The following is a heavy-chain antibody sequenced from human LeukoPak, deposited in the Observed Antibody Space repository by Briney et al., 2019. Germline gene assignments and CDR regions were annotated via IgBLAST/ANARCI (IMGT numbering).Heavy chain of an antibody. CDR2: IGSTGSNT. J-gene: IGHJ4*02. D-gene: IGHD4-17*01. CDR1: GFTFSSYA. Sequence: GGSLRLSCAASGFTFSSYAMSWVRQAPGKGLEWVSTIGSTGSNTYYTDSVKGRFTISRDNSKNTLYLQINGLRADDTAVYYCAKSMSTVTTSPFWGQGTLVTVSS. V-gene: IGHV3-23*01. CDR3: AKSMSTVTTSPF.